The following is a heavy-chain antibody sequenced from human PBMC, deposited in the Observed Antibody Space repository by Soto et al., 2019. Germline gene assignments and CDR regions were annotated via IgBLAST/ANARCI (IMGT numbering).Heavy chain of an antibody. Sequence: EVQLVESGGGLVQPGGSLRLSCVASGFTFNSYSMNWVRQAPGKGLEWISYINSGSTSVFYADSVKGRFTISRDNAKNSLYLQMNSLSAEDTAVYYCASSASPDAYWGQGTLVTVSS. CDR3: ASSASPDAY. V-gene: IGHV3-48*01. D-gene: IGHD1-26*01. CDR2: INSGSTSV. CDR1: GFTFNSYS. J-gene: IGHJ4*02.